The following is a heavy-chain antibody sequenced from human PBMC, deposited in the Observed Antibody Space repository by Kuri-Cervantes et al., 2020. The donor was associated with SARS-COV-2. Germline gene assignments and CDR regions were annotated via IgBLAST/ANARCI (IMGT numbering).Heavy chain of an antibody. CDR1: GGSISSYY. J-gene: IGHJ3*02. D-gene: IGHD3-10*01. CDR2: IYYSGST. V-gene: IGHV4-59*01. Sequence: SETLSLTCTVSGGSISSYYWSWIRQPPGKGLEWIGYIYYSGSTNYNPSLKSRVTISVDTSKNQFSLKLSPVTAADTAVYYCARVGRGISPFVEAFDIWGQGTMVTVSS. CDR3: ARVGRGISPFVEAFDI.